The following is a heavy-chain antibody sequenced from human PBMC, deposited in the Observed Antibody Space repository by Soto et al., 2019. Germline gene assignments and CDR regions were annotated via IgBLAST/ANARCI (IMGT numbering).Heavy chain of an antibody. J-gene: IGHJ5*02. CDR3: ARGDIVSVLASEGNWFDP. Sequence: SVKFSCKASGGTFSSYAISWVRQAPGQGLEWLGFINPDGGATHYAQKFKGRLRLTKDTATSTVSMELSSLRHDDTAVFYCARGDIVSVLASEGNWFDPWGQGTLVTVSS. D-gene: IGHD2-15*01. V-gene: IGHV1-69*05. CDR2: INPDGGAT. CDR1: GGTFSSYA.